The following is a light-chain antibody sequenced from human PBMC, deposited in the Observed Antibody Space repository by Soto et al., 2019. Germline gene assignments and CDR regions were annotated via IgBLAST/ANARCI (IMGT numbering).Light chain of an antibody. CDR3: QQRNNWPPIT. V-gene: IGKV3-11*01. Sequence: VLTQSPVTLSLSPGERATLSCRASQSVSSYLAWYQQKPGQAPRLLIYDASNRATGIPARFSGSGSGTDFTLTIDNLQPEDFAIYYCQQRNNWPPITFGQGTRLEIK. CDR1: QSVSSY. CDR2: DAS. J-gene: IGKJ5*01.